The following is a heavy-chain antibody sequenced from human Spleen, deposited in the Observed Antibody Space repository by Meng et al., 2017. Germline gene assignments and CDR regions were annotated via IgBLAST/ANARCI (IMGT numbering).Heavy chain of an antibody. Sequence: QLPEGGPWLLYPAVTRAPTLLSLGGAVSDYCWSLIRRPPGKGLEWIGEINHSGSTNCNPSLESRATISVDTSQNNLSLKLSSVTAADSAVYYCARDAGDLWGQGTLVTVSS. CDR2: INHSGST. CDR3: ARDAGDL. CDR1: GGAVSDYC. V-gene: IGHV4-34*02. J-gene: IGHJ5*02.